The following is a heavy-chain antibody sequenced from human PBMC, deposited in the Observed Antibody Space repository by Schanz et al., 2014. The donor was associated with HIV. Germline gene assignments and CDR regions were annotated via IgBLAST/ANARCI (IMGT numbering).Heavy chain of an antibody. D-gene: IGHD5-12*01. CDR1: GGSFSRSA. CDR3: ARGGDGYTGVADRSDY. V-gene: IGHV1-69*06. Sequence: QVQLVQSGAEVKKPGSSVKVSCKASGGSFSRSAVSWVRQAPGQGLEWMGGIIPMYGTANYARKFQGRVTITADISTSTAYMELNSLRSEDTAVYYCARGGDGYTGVADRSDYWGQGTLVIVSS. CDR2: IIPMYGTA. J-gene: IGHJ4*02.